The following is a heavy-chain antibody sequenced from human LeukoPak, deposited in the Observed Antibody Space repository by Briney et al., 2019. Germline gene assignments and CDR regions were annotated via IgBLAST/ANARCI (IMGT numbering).Heavy chain of an antibody. Sequence: GGSLRLSCAASGFTLSSYSMNWVRQAPGKGLEWVSSISSSSSYIYYADSVKGRFTISRDNAKNSLYLQMNSLRAEDTAVYYCASYSGSYLYYFDYWGQGTLVTVSS. CDR3: ASYSGSYLYYFDY. D-gene: IGHD1-26*01. V-gene: IGHV3-21*01. CDR1: GFTLSSYS. J-gene: IGHJ4*02. CDR2: ISSSSSYI.